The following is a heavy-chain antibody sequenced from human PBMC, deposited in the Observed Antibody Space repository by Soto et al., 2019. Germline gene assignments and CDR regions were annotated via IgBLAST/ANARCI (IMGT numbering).Heavy chain of an antibody. Sequence: PGGSLRLSCAASGFTFSSYGMHWVRQAPGKGLEWVAVIWYDGSNKYYADSVKGRFTISRDNSKNTLYLQMNSLRAEDTAVYYCARDESSSGYYYGYYYYYCMDVWGQGTTVTVSS. J-gene: IGHJ6*02. D-gene: IGHD3-22*01. CDR3: ARDESSSGYYYGYYYYYCMDV. CDR2: IWYDGSNK. CDR1: GFTFSSYG. V-gene: IGHV3-33*01.